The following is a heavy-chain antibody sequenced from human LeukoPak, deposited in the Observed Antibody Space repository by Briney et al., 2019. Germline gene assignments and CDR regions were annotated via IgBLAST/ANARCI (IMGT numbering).Heavy chain of an antibody. D-gene: IGHD3-10*01. J-gene: IGHJ6*02. Sequence: PSETLSLTCTVSGGSISSYYWSWIRQPPGKGLEWIGYIYYSGSTNYNPSLKSRVTISVDTSKNQFSLKLSSVTAADTAVYYCARHRSVRDHYYYYGMDVWGQGTTVTVSS. CDR2: IYYSGST. CDR3: ARHRSVRDHYYYYGMDV. V-gene: IGHV4-59*08. CDR1: GGSISSYY.